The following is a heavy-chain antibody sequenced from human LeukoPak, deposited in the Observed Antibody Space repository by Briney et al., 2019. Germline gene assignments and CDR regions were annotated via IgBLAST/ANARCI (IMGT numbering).Heavy chain of an antibody. D-gene: IGHD3-22*01. CDR2: INPSGGST. V-gene: IGHV1-46*03. CDR3: ARGPYLSYYYDSSGSPGAFDI. Sequence: ASVKVSCKASGYTFTSYYMHWVRQAPGQGLECMGIINPSGGSTSYAQKFQGRVTMTRDTSTSTVYMELSSPRSEDTAVYYCARGPYLSYYYDSSGSPGAFDIWGQGTMVTVSS. J-gene: IGHJ3*02. CDR1: GYTFTSYY.